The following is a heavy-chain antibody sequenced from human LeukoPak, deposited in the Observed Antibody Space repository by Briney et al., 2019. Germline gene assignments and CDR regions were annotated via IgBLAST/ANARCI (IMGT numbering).Heavy chain of an antibody. V-gene: IGHV4-59*01. J-gene: IGHJ5*02. Sequence: PSQTLSLTCTVSGGSMKNYYWSWIRQPPGKGLEWIGYIHDTRGTNYNPYLKSRVTMSLDTSKNHFSLSLNSVTAADTAVYFCAGGIGYATSPADHLGQGTLVIVSS. CDR2: IHDTRGT. CDR1: GGSMKNYY. D-gene: IGHD6-13*01. CDR3: AGGIGYATSPADH.